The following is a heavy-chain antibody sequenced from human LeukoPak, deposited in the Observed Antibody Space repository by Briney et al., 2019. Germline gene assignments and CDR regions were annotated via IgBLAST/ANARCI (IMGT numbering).Heavy chain of an antibody. V-gene: IGHV3-74*01. Sequence: GGSLRLSCAASGFTFSSYWMHWVRQAPGKGLVWVSRINRDGSSTNYADSVKGRFTISRDNDKNTLYLQMNSLRAEDTAVYYCARSTASGFDIWGQGTMVTVSS. J-gene: IGHJ3*02. CDR1: GFTFSSYW. CDR3: ARSTASGFDI. CDR2: INRDGSST.